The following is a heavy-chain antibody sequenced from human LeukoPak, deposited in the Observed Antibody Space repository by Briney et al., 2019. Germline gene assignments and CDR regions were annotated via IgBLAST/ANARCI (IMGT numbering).Heavy chain of an antibody. CDR3: ARGGVVVVAATPDWFDP. D-gene: IGHD2-15*01. CDR1: GFTFSSYA. Sequence: GGSLRLSCAASGFTFSSYAMHWVRQAPGKGLEWVAVISYDGSNKYYADSVKGRLTISRDNSKNTLYLQMNSLRAEDTAVYYCARGGVVVVAATPDWFDPWGQGTLVTVSS. J-gene: IGHJ5*02. CDR2: ISYDGSNK. V-gene: IGHV3-30-3*01.